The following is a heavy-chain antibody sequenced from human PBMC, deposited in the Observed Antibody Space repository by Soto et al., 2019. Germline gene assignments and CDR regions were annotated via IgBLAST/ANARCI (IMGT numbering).Heavy chain of an antibody. CDR2: IYPGDSDA. CDR3: ARVGCSGGNCYPSDVLHD. V-gene: IGHV5-51*01. Sequence: PGESLKISCKGSGYTFSTYWIGWVRQGPGRGLEWMGIIYPGDSDARYSPSFQGQVTISADKSLTTAYMQWTSLRASDSGIYYCARVGCSGGNCYPSDVLHDWGQGTQVTVSS. D-gene: IGHD2-15*01. CDR1: GYTFSTYW. J-gene: IGHJ4*02.